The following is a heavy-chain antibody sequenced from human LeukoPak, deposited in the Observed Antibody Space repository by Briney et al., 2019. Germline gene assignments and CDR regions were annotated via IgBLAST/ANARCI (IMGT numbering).Heavy chain of an antibody. CDR2: IDANNGAT. J-gene: IGHJ4*02. Sequence: GPSLKVSCKASGYTFRGNYIHWLRQAPGQGLEWMGWIDANNGATKSAQKFQGRVTMSRDTSISTAYMDLSSLSPDDAAVYYCARDPSSVTLYLFDYWGQGTLVTVSS. V-gene: IGHV1-2*02. CDR3: ARDPSSVTLYLFDY. D-gene: IGHD4-11*01. CDR1: GYTFRGNY.